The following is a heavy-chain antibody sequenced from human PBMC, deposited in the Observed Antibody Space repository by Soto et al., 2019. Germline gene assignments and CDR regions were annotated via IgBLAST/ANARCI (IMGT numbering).Heavy chain of an antibody. CDR3: AREGPRGYSYPADY. V-gene: IGHV3-74*01. CDR1: GFTFSSYW. D-gene: IGHD5-18*01. Sequence: EVQLVESGGGLVQPGGSPRLSCAASGFTFSSYWMHWVRQAPGKGLVWVSRINSDGSSTSYADSVKGRFTISRDNAKNTLYLQMNSLRAEDTAVYYCAREGPRGYSYPADYWGQGTLVTVSS. J-gene: IGHJ4*02. CDR2: INSDGSST.